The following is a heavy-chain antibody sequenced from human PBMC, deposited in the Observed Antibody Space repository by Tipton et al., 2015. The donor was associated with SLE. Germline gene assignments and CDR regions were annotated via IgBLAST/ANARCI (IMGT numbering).Heavy chain of an antibody. D-gene: IGHD3-10*01. Sequence: PGLVKPSETLSLICSVSGGSITNKYWSWIRQPPGKGLEWIGEINHSGSTNHNPSLKSRVTISVDTSKNQLSLRLSSATAADTAVYYCARDYYGSGFDAFDIWGQGTMVTVSS. J-gene: IGHJ3*02. CDR2: INHSGST. V-gene: IGHV4-59*01. CDR1: GGSITNKY. CDR3: ARDYYGSGFDAFDI.